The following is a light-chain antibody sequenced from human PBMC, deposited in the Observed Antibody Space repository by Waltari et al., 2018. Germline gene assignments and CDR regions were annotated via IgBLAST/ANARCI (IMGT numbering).Light chain of an antibody. CDR1: PSVSRG. J-gene: IGKJ4*01. CDR3: QQFNNWPQT. V-gene: IGKV3-15*01. Sequence: GALASRTRPSVSRGLAEYHQTPSHAPRLLIYAASTRITGVPARFTGSGSGAEFSLTISSLQSEDVAIYYCQQFNNWPQTFGGGTQVEIK. CDR2: AAS.